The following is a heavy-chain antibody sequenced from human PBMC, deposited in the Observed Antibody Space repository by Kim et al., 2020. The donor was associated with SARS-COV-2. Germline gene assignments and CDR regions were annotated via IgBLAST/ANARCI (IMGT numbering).Heavy chain of an antibody. CDR3: ASIAQNWWNLTPRSSYYGMDV. J-gene: IGHJ6*02. CDR2: IYHSGST. V-gene: IGHV4-4*02. CDR1: GGSISSSNW. Sequence: SETLSLTCAVSGGSISSSNWWSWVRQPPGKGLEWIGEIYHSGSTNYNPSLKSRVTISVDKSKNQFSLKLSSVTAADTAVYYCASIAQNWWNLTPRSSYYGMDVWGQGTTVTVSS. D-gene: IGHD2-8*02.